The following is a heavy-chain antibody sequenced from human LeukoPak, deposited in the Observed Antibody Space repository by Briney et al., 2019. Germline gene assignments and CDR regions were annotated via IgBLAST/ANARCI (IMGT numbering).Heavy chain of an antibody. Sequence: PSETLSLTCAVYGGSFSGYYWSWIRQPPGKGLEWIGEINHSGSTNYNPSLKSRVTISVDTSKNQFSLKLSSVTAADTAVYYCARSRVRRFRELSRSYYYYGMDVWGQGTTVTVSS. CDR1: GGSFSGYY. CDR2: INHSGST. J-gene: IGHJ6*02. V-gene: IGHV4-34*01. D-gene: IGHD3-10*01. CDR3: ARSRVRRFRELSRSYYYYGMDV.